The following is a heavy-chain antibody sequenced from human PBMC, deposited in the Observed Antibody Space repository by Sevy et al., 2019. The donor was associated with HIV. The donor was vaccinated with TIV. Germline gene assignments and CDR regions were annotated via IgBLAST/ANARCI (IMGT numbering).Heavy chain of an antibody. V-gene: IGHV3-30*03. CDR3: ARDGSSGGLFLKDYYYFGMDV. J-gene: IGHJ6*02. D-gene: IGHD3-16*01. CDR2: ISYGGNNK. CDR1: GFTFSSYA. Sequence: GGSLRLSCAASGFTFSSYAMHWVRQAPGKGLEWVAVISYGGNNKYADSVKGRFTISRDNSKKTLYLQKNSMRAEDTAVYYCARDGSSGGLFLKDYYYFGMDVWGQGTTVTVSS.